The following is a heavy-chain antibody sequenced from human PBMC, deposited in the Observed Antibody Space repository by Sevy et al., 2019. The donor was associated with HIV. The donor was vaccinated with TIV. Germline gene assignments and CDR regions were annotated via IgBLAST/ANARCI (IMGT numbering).Heavy chain of an antibody. Sequence: GGSLRLSCAASGFTLEDYALHWVRQAPGNGLEWVSGISWNSGRVGYADSVKGRFTISRDNAKNSLYLQMNSLRAEDTAFYYCAKDSYYDSSGYFDYWGQGTLVTVSS. CDR2: ISWNSGRV. CDR1: GFTLEDYA. V-gene: IGHV3-9*01. CDR3: AKDSYYDSSGYFDY. D-gene: IGHD3-22*01. J-gene: IGHJ4*02.